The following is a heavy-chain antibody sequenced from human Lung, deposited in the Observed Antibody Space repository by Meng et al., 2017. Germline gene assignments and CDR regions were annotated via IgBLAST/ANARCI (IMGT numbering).Heavy chain of an antibody. CDR2: ISSSST. V-gene: IGHV3-21*01. J-gene: IGHJ4*02. Sequence: EVQLVESGGGLVKPGGSLRLSCAASGFTISSYSMNWVRQAPGKGLEWVSSISSSSTYADSVKGRFTISRDNAKNSLYLQMNSLRAEDTAVYYCARGRVVVAATPSDYWGQGTLVPSPQ. D-gene: IGHD2-15*01. CDR1: GFTISSYS. CDR3: ARGRVVVAATPSDY.